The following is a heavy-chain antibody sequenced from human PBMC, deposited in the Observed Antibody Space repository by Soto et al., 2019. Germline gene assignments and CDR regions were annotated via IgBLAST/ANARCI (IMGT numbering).Heavy chain of an antibody. V-gene: IGHV3-53*01. D-gene: IGHD3-16*01. CDR3: ARGGSLYYYYGIDV. Sequence: GGSLRLSCAASGFTISNNYMTWVRQAPGKGLEWVSLIDSGGDTYYADSVKGRFTLSRDSSKNTLYLQMNSLRAEDTAVYICARGGSLYYYYGIDVWGQGTTVTVPS. CDR1: GFTISNNY. CDR2: IDSGGDT. J-gene: IGHJ6*02.